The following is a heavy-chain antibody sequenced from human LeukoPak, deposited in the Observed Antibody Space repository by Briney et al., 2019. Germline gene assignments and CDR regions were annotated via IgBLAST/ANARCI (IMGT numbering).Heavy chain of an antibody. V-gene: IGHV3-73*01. CDR1: GFTFSGSA. CDR3: TTTHGDYGYYYYYMDV. J-gene: IGHJ6*03. Sequence: GGSLRLSCAASGFTFSGSALHWVRQASGKGLEWVGRIRSTANGYATAYAASVKGRFTISRDDSKNTAYLQMDSLKTEDTAVYYCTTTHGDYGYYYYYMDVWGKGTTVTVSS. D-gene: IGHD4-17*01. CDR2: IRSTANGYAT.